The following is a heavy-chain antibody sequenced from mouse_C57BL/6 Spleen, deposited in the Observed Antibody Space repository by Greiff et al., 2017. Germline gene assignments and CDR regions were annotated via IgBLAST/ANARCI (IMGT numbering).Heavy chain of an antibody. Sequence: VQLQQPGAELVMPGASVKLSCKASGYTFTSYWMHWVKQRPGQGLEWIGRIDPTDGYTQYNQKFQGKSTFNVDKSSSTAYMQLSSLPSEDSAVYYGASSYDNCKDSAMDYWGQGTSVTVSA. D-gene: IGHD2-3*01. CDR2: IDPTDGYT. CDR1: GYTFTSYW. CDR3: ASSYDNCKDSAMDY. V-gene: IGHV1-69*01. J-gene: IGHJ4*01.